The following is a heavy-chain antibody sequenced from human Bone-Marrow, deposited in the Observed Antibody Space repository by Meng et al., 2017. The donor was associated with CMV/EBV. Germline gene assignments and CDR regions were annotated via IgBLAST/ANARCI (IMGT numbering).Heavy chain of an antibody. V-gene: IGHV4-34*01. Sequence: SETLSLTCAVYGGSFSGYHWSWIRQPPGKGLEWIGEINHSGSTNYNPSLKSRVTISVDTSKNQFSLKLSSVTAADTAVYYCARGMGSYYFDYWGQGTLVTVSS. CDR3: ARGMGSYYFDY. CDR2: INHSGST. CDR1: GGSFSGYH. J-gene: IGHJ4*02. D-gene: IGHD2-8*01.